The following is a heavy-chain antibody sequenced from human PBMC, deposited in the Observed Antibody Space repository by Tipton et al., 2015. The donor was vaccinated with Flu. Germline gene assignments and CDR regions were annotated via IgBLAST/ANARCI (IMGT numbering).Heavy chain of an antibody. CDR1: GFTVSTSY. J-gene: IGHJ4*02. CDR3: ARDEGGTYPD. CDR2: VYDDGRT. V-gene: IGHV3-53*01. D-gene: IGHD1-14*01. Sequence: VQLVQSGGGLIRPGGSLRLSRAVSGFTVSTSYMSWVRQPPGKGLEWVSIVYDDGRTYYADSVEGRFAISRDNSKNILYLQMNSLRADDTAVYFCARDEGGTYPDWGQGTLVTVSS.